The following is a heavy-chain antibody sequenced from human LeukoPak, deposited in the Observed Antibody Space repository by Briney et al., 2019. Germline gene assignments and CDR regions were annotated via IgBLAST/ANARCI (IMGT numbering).Heavy chain of an antibody. D-gene: IGHD3-10*01. V-gene: IGHV4-39*01. CDR2: IYYRGST. CDR3: ARLLVRGGRPFDY. Sequence: SETLSLTCTVSGGSISSSSYYWGWIRQPPGKGLEWIGSIYYRGSTYYNPSLKSRVTISVDTSKNQFSLKLSSVTAADTAVYYCARLLVRGGRPFDYWGQGTLVTVSS. J-gene: IGHJ4*02. CDR1: GGSISSSSYY.